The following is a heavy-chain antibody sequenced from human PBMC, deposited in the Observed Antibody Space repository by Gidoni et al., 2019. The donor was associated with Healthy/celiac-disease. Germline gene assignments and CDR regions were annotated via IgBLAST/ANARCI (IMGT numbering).Heavy chain of an antibody. J-gene: IGHJ4*02. CDR3: ARYTAMDHNEGELLLDY. CDR2: ISSSGSTI. Sequence: QVQLVESGGGLVKPGGSLRLSCAASGFPFSYYYMRWIRQAPGKGLEWVSYISSSGSTIYYADSVKGRFTISRDNAKNSLYLQMNSLRAEDTAVYYCARYTAMDHNEGELLLDYWGQGTLVTVSS. CDR1: GFPFSYYY. V-gene: IGHV3-11*01. D-gene: IGHD1-26*01.